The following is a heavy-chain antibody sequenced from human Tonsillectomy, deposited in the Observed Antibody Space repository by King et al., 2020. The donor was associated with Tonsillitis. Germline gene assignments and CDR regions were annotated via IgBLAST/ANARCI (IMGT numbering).Heavy chain of an antibody. CDR2: INPNSGGT. J-gene: IGHJ6*03. CDR1: GYTFTGYY. V-gene: IGHV1-2*02. D-gene: IGHD2-21*02. Sequence: VQLVESGAEVKKPGASVKVSCKASGYTFTGYYMHWVRQAPGQGLEWMGWINPNSGGTNYAQKFEGRDTMTRDTSISTAYMELSRLRSDDTAVYYCATPGGDSTPFNHYYYYMDVWGKGTTVTVSS. CDR3: ATPGGDSTPFNHYYYYMDV.